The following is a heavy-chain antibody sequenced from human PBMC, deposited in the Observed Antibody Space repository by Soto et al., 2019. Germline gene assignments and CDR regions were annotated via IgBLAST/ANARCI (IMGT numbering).Heavy chain of an antibody. CDR2: ISYDGSNK. D-gene: IGHD3-16*01. CDR3: AKDLVGGMDV. V-gene: IGHV3-30*18. J-gene: IGHJ6*02. CDR1: GFTFSSYG. Sequence: QVQLVESGGGVVQPGRSLRLSCAASGFTFSSYGMHWVRQAPGKGLEWVAVISYDGSNKYYADSVKGRFTISRDNSKNTLYLQMNSLRAEDTAVYYCAKDLVGGMDVWGQGTTVTVSS.